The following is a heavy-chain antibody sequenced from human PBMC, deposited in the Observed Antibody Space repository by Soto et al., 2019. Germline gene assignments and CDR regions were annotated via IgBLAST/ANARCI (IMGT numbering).Heavy chain of an antibody. V-gene: IGHV3-30*18. J-gene: IGHJ6*02. CDR2: ISYDGSNK. CDR3: AKDRTYYDFWSGYYYYYYYGMDV. CDR1: GFTFSSYG. D-gene: IGHD3-3*01. Sequence: PGGSLRLSCAASGFTFSSYGMHWVRQAPGKGLEWVAVISYDGSNKYYADSVKGRFTISRDNSKNTLYLQMNSLRAEDTAVYYCAKDRTYYDFWSGYYYYYYYGMDVWGQGTTVTVSS.